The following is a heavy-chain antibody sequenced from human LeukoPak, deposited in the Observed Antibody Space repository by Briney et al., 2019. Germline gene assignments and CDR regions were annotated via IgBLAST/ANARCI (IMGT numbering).Heavy chain of an antibody. CDR3: ARAHGSAGGNWFDP. CDR1: GFTFSSYS. J-gene: IGHJ5*02. D-gene: IGHD2-8*02. V-gene: IGHV3-21*01. Sequence: SGGSLRLSCAASGFTFSSYSMNWVRQAPGKGLEWVSSISSSSSYIYYADSVKGRFTISRDNAKNSLYLQINSQRAGVTAVYYCARAHGSAGGNWFDPWGQGTLVTVSS. CDR2: ISSSSSYI.